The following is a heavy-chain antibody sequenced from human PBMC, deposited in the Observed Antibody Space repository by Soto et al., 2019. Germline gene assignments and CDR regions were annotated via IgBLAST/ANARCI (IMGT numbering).Heavy chain of an antibody. Sequence: QVQLVESGGGVVQPGRSLRLSCAASGFTFSSYAMHWVRQAPGKGLEWVAVISYDGSNKYYAESVKGRFTISRDNSKNTLYLQMNSLRAEDTAVYYCARVVVAARLDYYYGMDVWGQGTTVTVSS. J-gene: IGHJ6*02. CDR1: GFTFSSYA. D-gene: IGHD2-15*01. CDR2: ISYDGSNK. CDR3: ARVVVAARLDYYYGMDV. V-gene: IGHV3-30-3*01.